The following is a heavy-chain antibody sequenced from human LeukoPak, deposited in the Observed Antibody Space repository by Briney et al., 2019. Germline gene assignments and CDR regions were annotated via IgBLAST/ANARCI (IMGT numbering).Heavy chain of an antibody. J-gene: IGHJ4*02. D-gene: IGHD3-10*01. CDR2: INHSGST. V-gene: IGHV4-34*01. Sequence: PSETLSLTCAVYGGSFSGYYWSWIRQPPGKGLEWIGEINHSGSTNYNPSLKSRVTISVDTSKSQFSLKLSSVTAADTAVYYCARALYSSGTLDWGQGTLVTVSS. CDR1: GGSFSGYY. CDR3: ARALYSSGTLD.